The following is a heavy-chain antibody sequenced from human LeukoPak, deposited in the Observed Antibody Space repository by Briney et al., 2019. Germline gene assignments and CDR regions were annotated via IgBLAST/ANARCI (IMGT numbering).Heavy chain of an antibody. CDR2: IYYSGST. Sequence: SETLSLTCTVSGGSISSSSYYWGWIRQPPGKGLDWIGSIYYSGSTYYNPSLKSRVTISVDTSKNQFSLKLSSVTAADTAVYYCARVLAYCGGDCYPLLFDYWGQGTLVTVSS. CDR3: ARVLAYCGGDCYPLLFDY. J-gene: IGHJ4*02. CDR1: GGSISSSSYY. V-gene: IGHV4-39*01. D-gene: IGHD2-21*02.